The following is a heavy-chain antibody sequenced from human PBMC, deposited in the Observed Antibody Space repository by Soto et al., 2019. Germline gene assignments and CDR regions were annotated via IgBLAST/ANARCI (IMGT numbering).Heavy chain of an antibody. D-gene: IGHD3-3*01. V-gene: IGHV4-34*01. Sequence: QVQLQQWGAGLLKPSETLSLTCAVYGGSFSGYYWSWIRQPPGKGLEWIGEINHSGSTNYNPSLKSRVTISVDTSKNQFSLKLSSVTAADTAVYYCARFPWSGTEYYYYYYMDVWGKGTTVTVSS. J-gene: IGHJ6*03. CDR3: ARFPWSGTEYYYYYYMDV. CDR1: GGSFSGYY. CDR2: INHSGST.